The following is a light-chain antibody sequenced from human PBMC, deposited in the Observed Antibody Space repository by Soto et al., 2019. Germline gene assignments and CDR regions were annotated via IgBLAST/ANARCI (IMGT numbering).Light chain of an antibody. V-gene: IGKV1-8*01. Sequence: AIRMTQSPSSFSASTGDRVTITCRASQGISSYLAWYQQKPGKAPKLLIYAASTLQSGVQSRFSGSGSGTDFPLTISCLQSEDFATYYCQQDYSYPYTFGQGTKLEIK. CDR3: QQDYSYPYT. J-gene: IGKJ2*01. CDR2: AAS. CDR1: QGISSY.